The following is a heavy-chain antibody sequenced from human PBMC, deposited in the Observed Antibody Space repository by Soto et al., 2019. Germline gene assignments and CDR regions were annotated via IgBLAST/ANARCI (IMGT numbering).Heavy chain of an antibody. CDR1: GFTFSNHW. Sequence: EVQLVESGGGLVQPGRSLRLSCAASGFTFSNHWMHWVRQVPGKGLVWVSRINSDGSSTSYADSVKGRFSISRDNAKNTLYLEMNSLRVEDTAVFYCARDFWRNGVCLDVWGQGTTVTVSS. J-gene: IGHJ6*02. CDR2: INSDGSST. V-gene: IGHV3-74*01. D-gene: IGHD2-8*01. CDR3: ARDFWRNGVCLDV.